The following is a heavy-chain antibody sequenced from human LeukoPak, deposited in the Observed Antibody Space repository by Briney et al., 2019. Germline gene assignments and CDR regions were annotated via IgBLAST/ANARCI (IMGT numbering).Heavy chain of an antibody. V-gene: IGHV3-30*02. CDR2: IRYDGSNK. CDR3: ARLKPGPRTQ. CDR1: GFSFSSYG. D-gene: IGHD1-14*01. Sequence: PGGSLRLSCAASGFSFSSYGMHWVRQAPGKGLEWVASIRYDGSNKHYADSVKGRFTISRDNAKNSLYLQMNSLRAEDTAVYYCARLKPGPRTQWGQGTLVTVSS. J-gene: IGHJ4*02.